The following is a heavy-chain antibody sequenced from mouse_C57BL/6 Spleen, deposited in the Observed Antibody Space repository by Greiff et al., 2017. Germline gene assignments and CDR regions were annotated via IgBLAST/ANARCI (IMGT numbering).Heavy chain of an antibody. V-gene: IGHV3-6*01. Sequence: EVQLQQSGPGLVRPSQSLSLTCSVTGYSITSGYYWNWIRQFPGNKLEWMGYISYDGSNNYNPSLKNRISITRDTSKNQFFLKLNSVTTEDTATYYCARGSNYGFAYWGQGTLVTVSA. CDR1: GYSITSGYY. D-gene: IGHD2-5*01. J-gene: IGHJ3*01. CDR3: ARGSNYGFAY. CDR2: ISYDGSN.